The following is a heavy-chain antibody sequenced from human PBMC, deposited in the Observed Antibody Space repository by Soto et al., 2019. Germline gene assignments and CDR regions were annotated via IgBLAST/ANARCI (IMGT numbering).Heavy chain of an antibody. CDR3: ARVRGYYDNGGYQDDAFEL. Sequence: EVQLVESGGGLVQPGGSLRLSCAASGFTFSNYDMHWVRQATGKGLEWVSVIGSAGNTDYPDSVKGRFTISRENAKTSLYLQMNSLRAGDTAVYYCARVRGYYDNGGYQDDAFELWGQGTVVTVSS. CDR1: GFTFSNYD. D-gene: IGHD3-22*01. V-gene: IGHV3-13*01. CDR2: IGSAGNT. J-gene: IGHJ3*01.